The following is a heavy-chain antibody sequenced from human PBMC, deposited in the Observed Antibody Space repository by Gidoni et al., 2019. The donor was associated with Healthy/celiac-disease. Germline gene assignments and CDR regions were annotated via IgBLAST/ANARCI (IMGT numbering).Heavy chain of an antibody. D-gene: IGHD6-25*01. CDR1: GGSISSYC. CDR3: ARIASSGYYLLDV. CDR2: IYYSGST. Sequence: QVQLQESGPGLVQPSETLSLTCTVSGGSISSYCWSWIRQPPGKGLEWIGYIYYSGSTNYNPSLKSRVTISVDTSKNQFSLKLSSVTAADAAVYYCARIASSGYYLLDVWGKGTTVTVSS. J-gene: IGHJ6*03. V-gene: IGHV4-59*01.